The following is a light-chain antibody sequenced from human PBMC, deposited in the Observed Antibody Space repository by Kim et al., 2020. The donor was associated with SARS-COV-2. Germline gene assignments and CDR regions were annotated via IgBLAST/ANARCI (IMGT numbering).Light chain of an antibody. CDR3: QLIFRTPCT. V-gene: IGKV1-39*01. Sequence: DIQVTQSPSSLSASVGDRVTITCRTSQSINRFLNWYRQRPGKTPQLLIYAASTLESGVPSRFSGNGSGTDFTLAISNLHPDDFATYYCQLIFRTPCTFGQGTKVDIK. CDR2: AAS. J-gene: IGKJ1*01. CDR1: QSINRF.